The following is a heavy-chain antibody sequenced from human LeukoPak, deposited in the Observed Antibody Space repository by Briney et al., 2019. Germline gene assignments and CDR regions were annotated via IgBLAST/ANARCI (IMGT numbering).Heavy chain of an antibody. CDR2: IYTSGST. D-gene: IGHD6-19*01. CDR1: GGSISSGSYY. CDR3: ARKAGGSGWYTFDY. J-gene: IGHJ4*02. Sequence: SETLSLTCTVSGGSISSGSYYWSWIRQPAGKGLEWIGRIYTSGSTNYNPSLKSRVTISVDTSKNQFSLKLSSVTAADTAVYYCARKAGGSGWYTFDYWGQGTLVTVSS. V-gene: IGHV4-61*02.